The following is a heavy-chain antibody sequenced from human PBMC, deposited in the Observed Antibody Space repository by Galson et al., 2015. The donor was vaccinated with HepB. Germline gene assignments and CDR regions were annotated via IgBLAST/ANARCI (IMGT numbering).Heavy chain of an antibody. J-gene: IGHJ1*01. V-gene: IGHV1-18*01. CDR2: ISAYNGNT. Sequence: SVKVSCKASGYTFTNYAISWVRQAPGQGLEWMGWISAYNGNTNYEQKLQGRVTVTTDTSTSTAYMGLRSLRSDDTAVYYCARGRDSRGWYISAIQHWGQGTLVTVSS. D-gene: IGHD6-19*01. CDR1: GYTFTNYA. CDR3: ARGRDSRGWYISAIQH.